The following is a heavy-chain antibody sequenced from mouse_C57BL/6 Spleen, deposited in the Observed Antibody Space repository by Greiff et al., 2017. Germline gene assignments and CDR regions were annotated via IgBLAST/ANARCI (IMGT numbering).Heavy chain of an antibody. CDR2: ISSGGSYT. CDR3: AKVGGNYFDY. D-gene: IGHD1-1*02. J-gene: IGHJ2*01. V-gene: IGHV5-6*02. Sequence: DVMLVESGGDLVKPGGSLKLSCAASGFTFSSYGMSWVRQTPDKRLEWVATISSGGSYTYYPDSVKGRFTISRDNAKNTLYLQMSSLKSEDTAMYYCAKVGGNYFDYWGQGTTLTVSS. CDR1: GFTFSSYG.